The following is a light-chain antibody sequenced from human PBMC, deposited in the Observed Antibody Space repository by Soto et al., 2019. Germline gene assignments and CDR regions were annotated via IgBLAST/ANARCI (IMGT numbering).Light chain of an antibody. CDR2: NVY. Sequence: QSALTQPASVSGSPGQSITISCTGTSSDVGAYNFVSWHQQHPGKAPKLMIYNVYDRPSGISYRFSGSKSGNTASLTISGLQGEDEADYYCSSYTSSSEGYVFGTGTKLTVL. CDR1: SSDVGAYNF. V-gene: IGLV2-14*03. J-gene: IGLJ1*01. CDR3: SSYTSSSEGYV.